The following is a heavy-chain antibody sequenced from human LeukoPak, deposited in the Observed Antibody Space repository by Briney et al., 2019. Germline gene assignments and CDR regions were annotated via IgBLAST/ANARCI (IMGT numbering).Heavy chain of an antibody. Sequence: PGGSLRLSCAASGFTFSSYWMSWVRQAPGKGLEWVANIKQDGSEKYYVDSVKGRFTISRDNSKNTLYLQMNSLRAEDTAVYYCASRGYDSSGYYSYYWGQGTLVTVSS. J-gene: IGHJ4*02. D-gene: IGHD3-22*01. CDR2: IKQDGSEK. CDR1: GFTFSSYW. V-gene: IGHV3-7*01. CDR3: ASRGYDSSGYYSYY.